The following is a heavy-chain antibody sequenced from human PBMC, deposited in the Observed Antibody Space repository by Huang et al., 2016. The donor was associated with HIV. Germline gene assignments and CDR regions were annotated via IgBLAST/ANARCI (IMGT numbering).Heavy chain of an antibody. CDR1: GFSFSTYG. D-gene: IGHD1-26*01. J-gene: IGHJ4*02. Sequence: VQLVESGGGVVQPGRSLRLACAASGFSFSTYGLHWVRQASGKGLEWGEVISYDGSNKYYAHSVKGRFTSSRDTSENKVYLQMNSLRHEDTAVYYCAKDGADEEWDIDYWGQGTLVTVSS. V-gene: IGHV3-30*18. CDR2: ISYDGSNK. CDR3: AKDGADEEWDIDY.